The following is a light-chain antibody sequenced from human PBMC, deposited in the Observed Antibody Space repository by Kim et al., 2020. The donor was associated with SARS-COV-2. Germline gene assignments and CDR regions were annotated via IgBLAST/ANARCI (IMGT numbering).Light chain of an antibody. CDR1: SNDIGNQG. V-gene: IGLV10-54*01. CDR3: STWDSSLSAWV. Sequence: QNATLTCTGNSNDIGNQGAAWLQQHQGHPPKLLSYANNNRPSGISERFSASRSGNTASLTITGLQPEDEADYYCSTWDSSLSAWVFGGGTKLTVL. CDR2: ANN. J-gene: IGLJ3*02.